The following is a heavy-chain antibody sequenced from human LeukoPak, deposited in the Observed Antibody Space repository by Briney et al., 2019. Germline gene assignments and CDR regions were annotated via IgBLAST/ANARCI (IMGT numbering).Heavy chain of an antibody. D-gene: IGHD7-27*01. Sequence: GGSLRLSCAASGFSVSSNYLSWVRQAPGKGLEWVSVLYGTGKTYYADSVKGRFTISRDNAKNSVYLQMNSLRAEDTAVYYCARRGPTVNWVSFDYWGQGTLVTVSS. CDR3: ARRGPTVNWVSFDY. CDR1: GFSVSSNY. CDR2: LYGTGKT. V-gene: IGHV3-66*04. J-gene: IGHJ4*02.